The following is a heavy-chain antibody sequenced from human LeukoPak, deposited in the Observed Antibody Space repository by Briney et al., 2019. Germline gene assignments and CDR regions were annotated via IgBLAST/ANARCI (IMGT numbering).Heavy chain of an antibody. Sequence: ASVKVSCKASGYTFTGYYMHWVRQAPGQGLEWMGWINPNSGGTNYAQKFQGRVTMTTDTSTSTAYMELRSLRSDDTAVYYCARAYGDRPFDYWGQGTLVTVSS. CDR1: GYTFTGYY. CDR2: INPNSGGT. J-gene: IGHJ4*02. D-gene: IGHD4-17*01. V-gene: IGHV1-2*02. CDR3: ARAYGDRPFDY.